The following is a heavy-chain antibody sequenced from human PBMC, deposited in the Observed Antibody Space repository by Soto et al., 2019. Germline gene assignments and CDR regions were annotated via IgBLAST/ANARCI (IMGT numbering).Heavy chain of an antibody. Sequence: SETLSLTCTPSGRSISSSSYYWGWILQPPGKGLEWIGSIYYSGSTYYNPSLKSRVTISVDTSKNQFSLKLSSLTAADTAVYYCAGPLVAATALWGQGTLVTVSS. J-gene: IGHJ4*02. D-gene: IGHD2-15*01. CDR2: IYYSGST. V-gene: IGHV4-39*01. CDR1: GRSISSSSYY. CDR3: AGPLVAATAL.